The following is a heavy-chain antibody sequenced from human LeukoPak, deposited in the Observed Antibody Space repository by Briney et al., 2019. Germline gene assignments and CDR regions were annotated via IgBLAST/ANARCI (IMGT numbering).Heavy chain of an antibody. J-gene: IGHJ5*02. CDR2: IDPSGGI. CDR1: GVSFSGYY. D-gene: IGHD2-21*01. Sequence: PSETLSLTCAVHGVSFSGYYWSWIRQFPGEGLEWIGEIDPSGGIEYNPSLKSRVTISVDPPGNQFSLRLRFVTAADTAVYFCARIRCGHSDHICHNHWGLGTLVTVSS. V-gene: IGHV4-34*01. CDR3: ARIRCGHSDHICHNH.